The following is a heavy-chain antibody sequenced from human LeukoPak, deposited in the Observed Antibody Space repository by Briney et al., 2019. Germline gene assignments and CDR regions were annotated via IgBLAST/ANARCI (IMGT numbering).Heavy chain of an antibody. Sequence: SQTLSLTCTVSGGSISSGSYYWGWIRQPAGKGLEWIGRIYTSGSTNYNPSLRSRVTISVDTSKNQFSLKLSSVTAADTAVYYCARSGDYYYYYYYMDVWGKGTTVTVSS. V-gene: IGHV4-61*02. CDR2: IYTSGST. D-gene: IGHD3-16*01. CDR1: GGSISSGSYY. CDR3: ARSGDYYYYYYYMDV. J-gene: IGHJ6*03.